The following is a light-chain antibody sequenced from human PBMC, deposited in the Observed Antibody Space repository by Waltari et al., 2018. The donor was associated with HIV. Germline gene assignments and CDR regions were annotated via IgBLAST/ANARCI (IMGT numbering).Light chain of an antibody. J-gene: IGLJ1*01. Sequence: SYELTQPPSVSVSPGQTASITCSGAHLENKYDWWYQQKSGQSPVLVIYQDSKRPHGIPERFSGSHSGHTATLTISGTQTVDEADYYCQTWDNNFYVFGSGTKVTVL. CDR1: HLENKY. V-gene: IGLV3-1*01. CDR3: QTWDNNFYV. CDR2: QDS.